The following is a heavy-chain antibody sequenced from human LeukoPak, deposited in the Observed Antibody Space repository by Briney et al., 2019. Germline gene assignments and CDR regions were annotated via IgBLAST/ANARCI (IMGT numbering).Heavy chain of an antibody. J-gene: IGHJ4*02. CDR3: ASARYDILTGYLFDY. V-gene: IGHV4-30-4*01. Sequence: SETLSLTCTVSGGSISSGDYYWSWIRQPPGKGLEWIGYIYYSGSTYYNPSLKSRVTISVDTSKNQFSLKLSSVTAADTAVYYCASARYDILTGYLFDYWGQGTLVTVSS. D-gene: IGHD3-9*01. CDR1: GGSISSGDYY. CDR2: IYYSGST.